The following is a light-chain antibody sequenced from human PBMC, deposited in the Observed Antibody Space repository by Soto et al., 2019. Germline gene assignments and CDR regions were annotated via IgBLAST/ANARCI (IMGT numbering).Light chain of an antibody. J-gene: IGKJ3*01. CDR1: QSISSW. Sequence: DIQMTQSPSTLSASIGDKVTITCRATQSISSWLAWYQHKPGEAPKLLIYDASDLETGVPLRFSGRGSETDFTLTVSSLQPEDFATYYCQQLFMYPPTFGPGTKVDIK. V-gene: IGKV1-5*01. CDR3: QQLFMYPPT. CDR2: DAS.